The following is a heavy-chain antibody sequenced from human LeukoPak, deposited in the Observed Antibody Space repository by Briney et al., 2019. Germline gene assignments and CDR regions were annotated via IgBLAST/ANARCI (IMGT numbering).Heavy chain of an antibody. J-gene: IGHJ4*02. CDR3: ASQQQLVTYLGY. CDR2: FDPEDGET. D-gene: IGHD6-13*01. V-gene: IGHV1-24*01. CDR1: GYTLTELS. Sequence: ASVKVSCKVSGYTLTELSMHWVRQAPGKGLEWMGGFDPEDGETIYAQKFQGRVTITRDTSASTAYMELSSLRSEDTAVYYCASQQQLVTYLGYWGQGTLVTVSS.